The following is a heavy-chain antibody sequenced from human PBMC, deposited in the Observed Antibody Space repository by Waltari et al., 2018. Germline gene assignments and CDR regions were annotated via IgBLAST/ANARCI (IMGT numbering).Heavy chain of an antibody. V-gene: IGHV4-4*02. D-gene: IGHD3-10*01. J-gene: IGHJ6*02. CDR3: ARVGCYYYGSGSYYLCGMDV. Sequence: QVQLQESGPGLVKPSGTLSLTCAVSGGSISSSNWWSWVRQPPGKGLEWIGEIYHSGSTNYNPSLKSRVTISVDKSKNQFSLKLSSVTAADTAVYYCARVGCYYYGSGSYYLCGMDVWGQGTTVTVSS. CDR1: GGSISSSNW. CDR2: IYHSGST.